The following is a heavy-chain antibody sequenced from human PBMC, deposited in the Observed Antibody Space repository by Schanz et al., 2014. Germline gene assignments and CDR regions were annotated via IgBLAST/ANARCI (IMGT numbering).Heavy chain of an antibody. CDR3: AKGRFGELSAFDI. Sequence: EVQLVESGGGLVQPGGSLRLSCTASGFNSDDYAMNWVRQAPGKGLEWVSYVSRSTPDIYYADSVKGRFTISRDNSKNTLYLQMNSLRAEDTAVYYCAKGRFGELSAFDIWGQGTMVTVSS. D-gene: IGHD3-10*01. CDR1: GFNSDDYA. V-gene: IGHV3-23*04. CDR2: VSRSTPDI. J-gene: IGHJ3*02.